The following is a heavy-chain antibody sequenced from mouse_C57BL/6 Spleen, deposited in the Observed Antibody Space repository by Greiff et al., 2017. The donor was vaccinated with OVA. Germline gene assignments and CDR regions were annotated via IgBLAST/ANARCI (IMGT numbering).Heavy chain of an antibody. CDR3: ARMDDYDGDY. Sequence: EVQLQQSGPELVKPGASVKISCKASGYTFTDYYMNWVKQSHGKSLEWIGDINPNNGGTSYNQKFKGKATLTVDKSSSTAYMELHSLTSEDSAVYYCARMDDYDGDYWGQGTTLTVSS. CDR1: GYTFTDYY. V-gene: IGHV1-26*01. CDR2: INPNNGGT. D-gene: IGHD2-4*01. J-gene: IGHJ2*01.